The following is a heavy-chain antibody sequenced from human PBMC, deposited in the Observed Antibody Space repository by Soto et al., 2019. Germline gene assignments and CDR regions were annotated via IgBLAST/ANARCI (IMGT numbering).Heavy chain of an antibody. CDR3: AKDAVYADGLWLVAD. D-gene: IGHD6-19*01. J-gene: IGHJ4*02. Sequence: DVQLLEAGGGLVEPGGSLRLSCAGSGFSFSKYGMVWVRQAPGKGQEWVSGITGSGGTIEYAASVKGRFTVSRDNSKNTVYLQMNSLRVEDTAMYYCAKDAVYADGLWLVADWGQGTLVTVS. CDR1: GFSFSKYG. CDR2: ITGSGGTI. V-gene: IGHV3-23*01.